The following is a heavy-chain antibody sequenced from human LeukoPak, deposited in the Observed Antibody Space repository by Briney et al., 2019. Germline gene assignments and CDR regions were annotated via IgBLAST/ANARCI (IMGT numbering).Heavy chain of an antibody. CDR3: ARADRVTNGPGFDY. Sequence: MSGGSLRLSCAASGFTFSSYSMNWVRQAPGKGLEWVSSISSSSSYIYYADSVKGRFTISRDNAKNSLYLQMNSLRAEDTAVYYCARADRVTNGPGFDYWGQGTLVTVSS. J-gene: IGHJ4*02. CDR2: ISSSSSYI. CDR1: GFTFSSYS. D-gene: IGHD2-8*01. V-gene: IGHV3-21*01.